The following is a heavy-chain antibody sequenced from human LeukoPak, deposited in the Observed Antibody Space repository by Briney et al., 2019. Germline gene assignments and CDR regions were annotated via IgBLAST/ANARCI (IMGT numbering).Heavy chain of an antibody. D-gene: IGHD3-16*01. J-gene: IGHJ5*02. V-gene: IGHV4-34*01. CDR2: TNHGGST. CDR3: ARRSFFRWFDP. CDR1: GGSFSGSY. Sequence: SETLSLTGAVYGGSFSGSYWSGIGQPPGKGLKGIGETNHGGSTNYNPSLKSRVIISVDTSKNQFSLKLSSVPAADTVVYYCARRSFFRWFDPWGQGTLVTVSS.